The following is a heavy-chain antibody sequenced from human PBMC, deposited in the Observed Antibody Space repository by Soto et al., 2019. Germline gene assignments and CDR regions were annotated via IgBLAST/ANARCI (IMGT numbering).Heavy chain of an antibody. CDR1: GFTFSSYA. D-gene: IGHD3-3*01. J-gene: IGHJ4*01. CDR2: ISYDGSNK. CDR3: ARATYYDFCDY. V-gene: IGHV3-30-3*01. Sequence: GGSLRLSCAACGFTFSSYAMHWVRQAPGKGLEWVAVISYDGSNKYYADSVKGRFTISRDNSKNTLYLQMNSLRAEDTAVYYCARATYYDFCDYWGQGTLVTVSS.